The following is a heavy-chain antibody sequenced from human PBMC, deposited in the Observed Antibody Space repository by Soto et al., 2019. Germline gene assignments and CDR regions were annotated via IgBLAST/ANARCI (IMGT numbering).Heavy chain of an antibody. CDR2: IFYSGST. J-gene: IGHJ5*02. Sequence: SETLSLTCTVSGGSISNYYWSWIRQPPGRGLKWIGHIFYSGSTNYNPALKSRVTISVDTFKSQFSLKLSSVTAADTVVYYCAKDSGYNYGYFRWFDPWGQGTLVTVS. CDR1: GGSISNYY. CDR3: AKDSGYNYGYFRWFDP. D-gene: IGHD5-18*01. V-gene: IGHV4-59*01.